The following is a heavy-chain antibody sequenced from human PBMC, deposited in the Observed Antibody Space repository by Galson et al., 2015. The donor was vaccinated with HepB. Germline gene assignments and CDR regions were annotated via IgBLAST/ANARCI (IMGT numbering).Heavy chain of an antibody. CDR1: GGSISSSSYY. Sequence: ETLSLTCTVSGGSISSSSYYWGWIRQPPGKGLEWIGSIYYSGSTYYNPSLKSRVTISVDTSKNQFSLKLSSVTAADTAVYYCARASGSGYYDFWSGPYYYYGMDVWGQGTTVTVSS. CDR2: IYYSGST. D-gene: IGHD3-3*01. CDR3: ARASGSGYYDFWSGPYYYYGMDV. J-gene: IGHJ6*02. V-gene: IGHV4-39*07.